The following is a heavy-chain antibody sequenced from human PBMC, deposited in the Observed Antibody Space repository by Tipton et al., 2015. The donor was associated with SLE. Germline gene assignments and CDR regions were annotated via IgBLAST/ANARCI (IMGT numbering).Heavy chain of an antibody. D-gene: IGHD3-3*01. J-gene: IGHJ6*02. CDR1: GFTFSSYS. Sequence: SLRLSCAASGFTFSSYSMNWVRQAPGKGLEWVSGISWNSDTIGYADSVKGRFTISRDNAKKSLYLQMNSLRAEDMALYYCAKSGYDFWSGSGMDVWGQGTTVTVS. CDR2: ISWNSDTI. CDR3: AKSGYDFWSGSGMDV. V-gene: IGHV3-9*03.